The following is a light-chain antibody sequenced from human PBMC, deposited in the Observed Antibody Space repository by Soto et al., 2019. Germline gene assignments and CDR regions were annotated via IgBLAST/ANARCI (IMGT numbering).Light chain of an antibody. Sequence: IQLTQSPSSLSASVGDRVTITCRASQGITTYLAWYQQKPGKAPKLLIFAASTLQRGVPSRFSGSGSGTDFTLTISSLQPEDFATYYCQQLNSFPITFGQGTRLEIK. CDR2: AAS. V-gene: IGKV1-9*01. CDR3: QQLNSFPIT. J-gene: IGKJ5*01. CDR1: QGITTY.